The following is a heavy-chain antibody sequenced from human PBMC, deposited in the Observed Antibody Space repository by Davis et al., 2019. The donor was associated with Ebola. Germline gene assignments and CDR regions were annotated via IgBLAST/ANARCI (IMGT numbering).Heavy chain of an antibody. CDR3: AKEFGPYYDSSGYLRYFDY. Sequence: SLKISCAASGFTFSSYGMHWVRQAPGKGLEWVSGISWNSGSIGYADSVKGRFTISRDNAKNSLYLQMNSLRAEDTALYYCAKEFGPYYDSSGYLRYFDYWGQGTLVTVSS. J-gene: IGHJ4*02. V-gene: IGHV3-9*01. D-gene: IGHD3-22*01. CDR1: GFTFSSYG. CDR2: ISWNSGSI.